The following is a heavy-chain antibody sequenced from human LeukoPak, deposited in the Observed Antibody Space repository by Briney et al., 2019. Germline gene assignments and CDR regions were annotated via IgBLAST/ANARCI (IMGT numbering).Heavy chain of an antibody. J-gene: IGHJ4*02. CDR2: INSDGSST. Sequence: GGSLRLSCAASGCTFSSYWMHWVRQAPAKGLVWVSRINSDGSSTSYADSVKGRFTISRDNAKNTLYLQMNSLRAEDTAVYYCAREPDYGDYYFDYWGQGTLVTVSS. D-gene: IGHD4-17*01. CDR3: AREPDYGDYYFDY. CDR1: GCTFSSYW. V-gene: IGHV3-74*01.